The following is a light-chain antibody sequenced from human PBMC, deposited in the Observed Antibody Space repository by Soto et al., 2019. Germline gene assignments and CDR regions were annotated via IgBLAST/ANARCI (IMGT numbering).Light chain of an antibody. CDR1: SSNIGSNY. CDR3: AAWDDSLSAV. CDR2: SNN. Sequence: QSVLTQPPSASGTPGQRVTISCSGSSSNIGSNYVYWYQQLPGTAPNLLIYSNNQRPSGVPDRFSGSKSGTSASLAISGLRSEDEADYYCAAWDDSLSAVFGGGTKLTVL. V-gene: IGLV1-47*02. J-gene: IGLJ2*01.